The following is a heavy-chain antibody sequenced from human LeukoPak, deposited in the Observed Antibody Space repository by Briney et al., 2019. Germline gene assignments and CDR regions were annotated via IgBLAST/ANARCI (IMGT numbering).Heavy chain of an antibody. CDR1: GFTFSSYG. CDR2: IWYDGSNK. J-gene: IGHJ4*02. D-gene: IGHD2-21*02. V-gene: IGHV3-33*06. Sequence: GGSLRLSCAASGFTFSSYGMHWVRQAPGKGLEWVAVIWYDGSNKYYADSVKGRFTISRDNSKNTLYLQVNSLRAEDTAVYYCAKDHVPVAYCGGDCYSDYFDYWGQGTLVTVSS. CDR3: AKDHVPVAYCGGDCYSDYFDY.